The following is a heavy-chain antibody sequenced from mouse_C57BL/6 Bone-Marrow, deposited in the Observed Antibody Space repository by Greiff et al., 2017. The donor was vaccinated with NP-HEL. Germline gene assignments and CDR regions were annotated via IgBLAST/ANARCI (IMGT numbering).Heavy chain of an antibody. Sequence: VQLQQSGAELVRPGASVTLSCKASGYTFTDYEMHWVKRTPVHGLEWIGAIDPETGGTAYNQKFKGKAILTADKSSSTAYMELRSLTSEDSAVYYCTSSRDSAGYVGYAMDYWGQGTSVTVSS. CDR1: GYTFTDYE. CDR2: IDPETGGT. D-gene: IGHD3-2*02. V-gene: IGHV1-15*01. CDR3: TSSRDSAGYVGYAMDY. J-gene: IGHJ4*01.